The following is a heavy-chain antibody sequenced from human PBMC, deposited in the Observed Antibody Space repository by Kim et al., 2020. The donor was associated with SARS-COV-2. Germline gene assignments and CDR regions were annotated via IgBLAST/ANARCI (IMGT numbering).Heavy chain of an antibody. V-gene: IGHV1-2*02. J-gene: IGHJ4*02. CDR2: GT. CDR3: ATRKSSLFDY. Sequence: GTNYAQKFQGRVTMTRDTSISTAYMELSRLRSDDTAVYYCATRKSSLFDYCGQGTLVTVSS.